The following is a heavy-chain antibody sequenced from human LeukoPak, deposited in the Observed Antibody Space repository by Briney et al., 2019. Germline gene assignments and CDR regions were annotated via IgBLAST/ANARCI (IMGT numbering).Heavy chain of an antibody. CDR3: ATQYPAGTNAFDI. CDR2: IYTSGST. CDR1: GGSISSYY. D-gene: IGHD6-13*01. Sequence: PSETLSLTCTVPGGSISSYYWSWIRQPAGKGLEWIGRIYTSGSTNYNPSLKSRVTMSVDTSKNQFSLKLSSVTAADTAVYYCATQYPAGTNAFDIWGQGTMVTVSS. V-gene: IGHV4-4*07. J-gene: IGHJ3*02.